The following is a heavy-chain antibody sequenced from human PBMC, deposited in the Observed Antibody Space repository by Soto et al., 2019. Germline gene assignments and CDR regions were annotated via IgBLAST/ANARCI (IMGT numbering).Heavy chain of an antibody. CDR2: ISSGSGTI. CDR3: ARARGWGTIYDMDV. D-gene: IGHD3-16*01. J-gene: IGHJ6*02. V-gene: IGHV3-48*02. CDR1: GFTSSTYS. Sequence: EVQLVDSGGGLVQPGGSLRLSCVASGFTSSTYSMNWVRQAPGKGLEWVSYISSGSGTIYYADSVKGRFTISRDNAKNSMFLQMNSLRDEDTAVYYCARARGWGTIYDMDVWGQGTTVTVSS.